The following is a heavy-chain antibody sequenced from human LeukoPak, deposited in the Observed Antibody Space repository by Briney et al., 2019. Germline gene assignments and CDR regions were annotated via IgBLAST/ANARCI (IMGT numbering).Heavy chain of an antibody. Sequence: SETLSLTCTVSDGSIKTNYWWTWVRQPPGKGLEWIGETWHSGSSTNYNPSLKSRVTISVDKPKSQFTLKLTSVTAADTAIYYCARGNEYTWWQWSQGTLVTVSS. J-gene: IGHJ4*02. V-gene: IGHV4-4*02. CDR3: ARGNEYTWWQ. CDR2: TWHSGSST. D-gene: IGHD2-15*01. CDR1: DGSIKTNYW.